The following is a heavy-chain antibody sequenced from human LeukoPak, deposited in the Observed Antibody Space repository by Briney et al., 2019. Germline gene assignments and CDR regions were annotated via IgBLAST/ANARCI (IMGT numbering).Heavy chain of an antibody. V-gene: IGHV3-33*01. D-gene: IGHD3-16*01. J-gene: IGHJ5*02. CDR3: ARDYAGENWFDP. CDR1: GFTFSSYG. Sequence: RSLRLSCAASGFTFSSYGMHWVRHAPGKGLEWVAVIWYDGSNKYYADSVKGRFTISRDNSKNTLYLQMNSLRAEDTAVYYCARDYAGENWFDPWGQGTLVTVSS. CDR2: IWYDGSNK.